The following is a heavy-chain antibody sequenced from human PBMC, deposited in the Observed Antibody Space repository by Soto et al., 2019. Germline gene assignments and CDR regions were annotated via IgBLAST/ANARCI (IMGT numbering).Heavy chain of an antibody. CDR2: IYYSGIT. D-gene: IGHD2-8*02. V-gene: IGHV4-59*01. CDR3: ARGGGVYYFDY. J-gene: IGHJ4*02. Sequence: SETLSLTCTVSGCSISSYYWSWIRQPPGKGLEWIGYIYYSGITDYNPSLKSRVTISVDTSKSQFSLKLSSVTAADTAVYYCARGGGVYYFDYWGQGTLVTVSS. CDR1: GCSISSYY.